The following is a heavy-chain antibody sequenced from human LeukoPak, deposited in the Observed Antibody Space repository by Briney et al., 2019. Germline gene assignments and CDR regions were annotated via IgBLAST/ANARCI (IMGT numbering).Heavy chain of an antibody. CDR1: GLTISSYS. J-gene: IGHJ4*02. V-gene: IGHV3-48*01. CDR3: ARALWFGETFPAY. D-gene: IGHD3-10*01. CDR2: ISSSSSTL. Sequence: GGSLRLSCSASGLTISSYSMNWVRRAPGKGLQWVSYISSSSSTLYYAESVEGRFTSSGDNAKNSLYLQMNSLRAEDTAVYYCARALWFGETFPAYWGQGTLVTVSS.